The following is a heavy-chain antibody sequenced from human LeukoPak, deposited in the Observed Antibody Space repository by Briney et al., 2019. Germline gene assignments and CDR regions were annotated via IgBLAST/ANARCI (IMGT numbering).Heavy chain of an antibody. CDR1: GFTFSSYA. V-gene: IGHV3-23*01. CDR3: ASDSSALYYFDY. Sequence: GGSLRLSCAASGFTFSSYAMSWVRQAPGKGLEWVSAISGSGGSTYYADSVKGRFTISRDNSKNTLYLQMYSLRAEDTAVYYCASDSSALYYFDYWGQGTLVTVSS. CDR2: ISGSGGST. J-gene: IGHJ4*02. D-gene: IGHD6-19*01.